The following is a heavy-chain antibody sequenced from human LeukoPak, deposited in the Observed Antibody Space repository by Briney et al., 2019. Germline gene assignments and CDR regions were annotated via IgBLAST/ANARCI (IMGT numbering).Heavy chain of an antibody. CDR2: ISYDGSNK. V-gene: IGHV3-30-3*01. CDR3: ATRPTPPYYYYYMDV. CDR1: GFTFSSYA. J-gene: IGHJ6*03. D-gene: IGHD4-23*01. Sequence: GRSLRLSCAASGFTFSSYAMHWVRQAPGKGLEWVAVISYDGSNKYYADSVKGRFTISRDNSKNTLYLQMNSLRAEDTAVYYCATRPTPPYYYYYMDVWGKGTTVTVSS.